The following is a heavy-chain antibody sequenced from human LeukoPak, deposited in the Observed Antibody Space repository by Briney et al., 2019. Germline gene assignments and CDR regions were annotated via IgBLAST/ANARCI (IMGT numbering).Heavy chain of an antibody. D-gene: IGHD1-7*01. J-gene: IGHJ5*02. V-gene: IGHV6-1*01. CDR3: ARVELRSPDDNWFDP. CDR2: TYYRSKWYN. Sequence: SQTLSLTCAISGDSVSSNSAAWNWIRQSPSRGLEWLGRTYYRSKWYNDYAVSVKSRIAINPDTSKNQFSLQLNSVTPEDTAVYYCARVELRSPDDNWFDPWGQGTLVTVSS. CDR1: GDSVSSNSAA.